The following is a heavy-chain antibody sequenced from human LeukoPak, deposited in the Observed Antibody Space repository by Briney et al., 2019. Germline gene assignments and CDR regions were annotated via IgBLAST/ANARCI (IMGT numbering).Heavy chain of an antibody. J-gene: IGHJ4*02. CDR2: IYYSGST. CDR3: ARGPSPYSSSWYFDY. Sequence: SETLSLTCTVSGGSISSYYWSWIRQPPGKGLEWIGYIYYSGSTNYNPSLKSRVTISVDTSKNQFSLKLSSVTAADTAAYYCARGPSPYSSSWYFDYWGQGTLVTVSS. V-gene: IGHV4-59*01. D-gene: IGHD6-13*01. CDR1: GGSISSYY.